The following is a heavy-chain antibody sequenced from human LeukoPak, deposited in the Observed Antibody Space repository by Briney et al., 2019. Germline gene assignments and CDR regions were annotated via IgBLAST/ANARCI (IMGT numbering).Heavy chain of an antibody. CDR3: AREVTGAIDY. J-gene: IGHJ4*02. CDR2: IIPIFGTA. Sequence: SVKVSCKASRGTFSSYTISWVRQAPGQGLEWMGGIIPIFGTANYAQKFQGRVTITADESTSTAYMELSSLRSEDTAVYYCAREVTGAIDYWGQGTLVTVSS. CDR1: RGTFSSYT. V-gene: IGHV1-69*13. D-gene: IGHD7-27*01.